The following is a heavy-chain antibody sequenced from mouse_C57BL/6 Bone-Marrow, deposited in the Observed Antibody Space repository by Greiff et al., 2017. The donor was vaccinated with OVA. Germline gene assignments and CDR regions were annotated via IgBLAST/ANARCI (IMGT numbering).Heavy chain of an antibody. CDR3: ARYLHAYYFDY. V-gene: IGHV7-3*01. Sequence: EVQLVESGGGLVQPGGSLSLSCAASGFTFTDYYMSWVRQPPGKALEWLGFIRNKANGYTTEYSASVKGRFTISRDNSQSILYLQMNALRAEDSATYYCARYLHAYYFDYWGQGTTLTVSS. J-gene: IGHJ2*01. CDR2: IRNKANGYTT. CDR1: GFTFTDYY.